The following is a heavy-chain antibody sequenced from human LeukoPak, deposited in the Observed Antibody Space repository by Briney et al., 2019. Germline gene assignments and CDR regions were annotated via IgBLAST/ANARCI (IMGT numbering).Heavy chain of an antibody. D-gene: IGHD3-3*01. Sequence: GASVKVSCKTSGYTFNSYGISWVRQAPGQGLEWMGWISTYTGNTNYAQKLQGRVTMTRNTSIRTAYMELSGLRPEDTAVYYCARRNIRFLELDFWGQGTLVTVSS. CDR1: GYTFNSYG. CDR3: ARRNIRFLELDF. CDR2: ISTYTGNT. J-gene: IGHJ4*02. V-gene: IGHV1-18*01.